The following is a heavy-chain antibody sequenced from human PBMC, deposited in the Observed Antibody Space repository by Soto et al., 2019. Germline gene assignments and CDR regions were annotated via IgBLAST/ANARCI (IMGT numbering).Heavy chain of an antibody. Sequence: ASVKVSCKASGYTFNSYAMHWVRQAPGQRLEWMGWINAGNGNTKYSQKFQGRVTITRDTSASTAYMELSSLRSEDTAVYYCARGPLEWLRSYFDYWGQGTLVTVSS. J-gene: IGHJ4*02. D-gene: IGHD5-12*01. CDR2: INAGNGNT. CDR3: ARGPLEWLRSYFDY. CDR1: GYTFNSYA. V-gene: IGHV1-3*01.